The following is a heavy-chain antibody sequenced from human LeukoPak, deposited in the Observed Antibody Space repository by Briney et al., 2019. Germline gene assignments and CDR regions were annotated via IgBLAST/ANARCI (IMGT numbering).Heavy chain of an antibody. J-gene: IGHJ1*01. CDR2: ISYDGSNK. CDR1: GFTFSSYA. V-gene: IGHV3-30-3*01. Sequence: GGSLGLSCAASGFTFSSYAMHWVRQAPGKGLEWVAVISYDGSNKYYADSVKGRFTISRDNSKNTLYLQMNSLRAEDTAVYYCATGGSGYHRSWGQGTLVTVSS. D-gene: IGHD3-22*01. CDR3: ATGGSGYHRS.